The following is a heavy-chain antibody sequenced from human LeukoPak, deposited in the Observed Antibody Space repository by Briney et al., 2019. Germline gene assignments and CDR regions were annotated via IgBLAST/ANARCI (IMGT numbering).Heavy chain of an antibody. J-gene: IGHJ4*02. D-gene: IGHD6-13*01. V-gene: IGHV3-33*01. CDR2: IWYDGSNK. CDR3: ARELAPGAAAGLDY. Sequence: GGSLRLSCAASGFTFSSYGMHWVRQAPGKGLEWVAVIWYDGSNKYYADSVKGRFTISRDNSKNTLYLQMNSLGAEDTAVYYCARELAPGAAAGLDYWGQGTLVTVSS. CDR1: GFTFSSYG.